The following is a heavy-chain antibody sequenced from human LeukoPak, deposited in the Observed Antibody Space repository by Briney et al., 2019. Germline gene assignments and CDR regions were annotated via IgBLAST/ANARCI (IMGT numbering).Heavy chain of an antibody. D-gene: IGHD3-9*01. CDR3: ARENDILTGYYSNPWFDP. Sequence: SETLSLTCTVSGGSINSYYWSWIRQPPGKGLEWIGYIYYSGSTNYNPSLKSRVTISVDTSKNQFSLKLSSVTAADTAVYYCARENDILTGYYSNPWFDPWGQGTLVTVSS. V-gene: IGHV4-59*12. CDR1: GGSINSYY. J-gene: IGHJ5*02. CDR2: IYYSGST.